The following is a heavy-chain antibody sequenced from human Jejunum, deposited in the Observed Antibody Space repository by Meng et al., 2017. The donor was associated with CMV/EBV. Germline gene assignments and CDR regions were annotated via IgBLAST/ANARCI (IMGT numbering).Heavy chain of an antibody. CDR3: ARDLSSVVVPGALTYYYYGMDA. V-gene: IGHV3-30-3*01. Sequence: HWVRPAPGQGLAWVAVMSSNGDHNFHADSVKGRFTISRDSSKNTLSLEMNRLSAEDTAVYFCARDLSSVVVPGALTYYYYGMDAWGQGTTVTVSS. CDR2: MSSNGDHN. D-gene: IGHD2-2*01. J-gene: IGHJ6*02.